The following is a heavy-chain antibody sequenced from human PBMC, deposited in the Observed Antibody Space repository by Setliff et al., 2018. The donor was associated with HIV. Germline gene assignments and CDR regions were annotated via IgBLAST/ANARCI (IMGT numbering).Heavy chain of an antibody. V-gene: IGHV1-69*13. CDR3: ARTTYVLQLLEWSPESSLYHYYMDV. Sequence: SVKVSCKASGGTFSSYAISWVRQAPGQGLEWMGGIIPIFDTAKYAQKFQGRVTITADESTTTAYMELSSLRSDDTAMYYCARTTYVLQLLEWSPESSLYHYYMDVWGKGTTVTVSS. CDR2: IIPIFDTA. J-gene: IGHJ6*03. CDR1: GGTFSSYA. D-gene: IGHD3-3*01.